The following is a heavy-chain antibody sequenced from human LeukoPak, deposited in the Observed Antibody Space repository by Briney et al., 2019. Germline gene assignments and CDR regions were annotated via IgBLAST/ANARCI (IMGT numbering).Heavy chain of an antibody. V-gene: IGHV3-30*02. J-gene: IGHJ4*02. CDR2: IWYGGSNK. CDR1: GFTFSSYG. D-gene: IGHD2-2*01. CDR3: AKDPDLLCSTTSCCPGLLDY. Sequence: PGGSLRLSCAASGFTFSSYGMHWVRQAPGKGLEWVAVIWYGGSNKYYADSVKGRFTISRDNSKNTLYLQMNSLRAEDTAVYFCAKDPDLLCSTTSCCPGLLDYWGQGTLVTVSS.